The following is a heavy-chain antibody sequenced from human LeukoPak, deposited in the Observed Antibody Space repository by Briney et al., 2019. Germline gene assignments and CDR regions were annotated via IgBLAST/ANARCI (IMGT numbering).Heavy chain of an antibody. J-gene: IGHJ4*02. CDR1: GGSISSGGYS. V-gene: IGHV4-30-2*01. D-gene: IGHD3-10*01. CDR3: ASIPLYYGSGSYPDY. CDR2: IYHSGST. Sequence: SQTLSLTCAVSGGSISSGGYSWSWIRQPPGKGLEWIGYIYHSGSTYYNPSLKSRVTISVDRSKNQFSLKLSSVTAADTAVYYCASIPLYYGSGSYPDYWGQGTLVTVSS.